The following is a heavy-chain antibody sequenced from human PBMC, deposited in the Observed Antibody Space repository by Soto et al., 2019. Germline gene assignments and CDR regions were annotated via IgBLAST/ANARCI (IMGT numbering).Heavy chain of an antibody. CDR2: INQDGSEK. CDR1: GFTFSSYW. J-gene: IGHJ4*02. D-gene: IGHD3-10*01. Sequence: VQLVESGGGLVQPGGSLRLSCAASGFTFSSYWMSWVRQAPGKGLEWVANINQDGSEKNYVDSVKGRFTISRDNAKKSLDVQMNSLRAEDTAVYYCARDRGYSTFDYWGQGTLVTVSS. V-gene: IGHV3-7*03. CDR3: ARDRGYSTFDY.